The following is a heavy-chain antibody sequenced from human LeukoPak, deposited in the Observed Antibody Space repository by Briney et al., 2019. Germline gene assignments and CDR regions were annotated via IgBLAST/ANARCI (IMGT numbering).Heavy chain of an antibody. CDR3: ARERSSWHTYGMDV. Sequence: GGSLRLSCAASGFSFSNYDMHWVRQAPGKGLEWVAGISYGGSNKYYADSVKGRFTISRDNSKNTLYLQMNSLRAEDTAVYYCARERSSWHTYGMDVWGQGTTVTVSS. V-gene: IGHV3-30*03. J-gene: IGHJ6*02. CDR2: ISYGGSNK. D-gene: IGHD6-13*01. CDR1: GFSFSNYD.